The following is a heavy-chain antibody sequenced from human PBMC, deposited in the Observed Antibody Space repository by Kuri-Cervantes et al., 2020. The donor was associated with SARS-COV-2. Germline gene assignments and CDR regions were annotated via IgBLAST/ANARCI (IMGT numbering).Heavy chain of an antibody. V-gene: IGHV1-46*02. D-gene: IGHD2-21*02. Sequence: ASVKVSCKASGYTFKNYYMHWVRQAPGQGLEWMGIINPNGGSSDYAQRFQGRVTMTRDTSTSTVYMELSSLRSEDTAVYYCARGGFRGGDCSKGAFDIWGQGTMVTVSS. J-gene: IGHJ3*02. CDR2: INPNGGSS. CDR3: ARGGFRGGDCSKGAFDI. CDR1: GYTFKNYY.